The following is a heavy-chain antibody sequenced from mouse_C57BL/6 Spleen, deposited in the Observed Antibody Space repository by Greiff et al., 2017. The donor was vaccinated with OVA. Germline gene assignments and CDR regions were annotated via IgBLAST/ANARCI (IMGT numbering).Heavy chain of an antibody. CDR1: GFNIKDDY. D-gene: IGHD1-1*01. J-gene: IGHJ2*01. CDR3: TTLEYYGSSPYYFDY. Sequence: VQLQQSGAELVRPGASVKLSCTASGFNIKDDYMHWVKQRPEQGLEWIGWIDPENGDTEYASKFQGKATITADTSSNTAYLQLSSLTSEDTAVYYCTTLEYYGSSPYYFDYWGQGTTLTVSS. V-gene: IGHV14-4*01. CDR2: IDPENGDT.